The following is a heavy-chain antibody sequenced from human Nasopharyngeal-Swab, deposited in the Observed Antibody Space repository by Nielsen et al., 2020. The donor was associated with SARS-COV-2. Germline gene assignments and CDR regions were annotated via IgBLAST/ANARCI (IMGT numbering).Heavy chain of an antibody. Sequence: GGSLRLSCAASGFTFSSYGMHWVRQAPGKGLEWVAVISYDGSNKYYADSVKGRFTISRDNSKNTLYLQMNSLRAEDTAVYYCAKDRANSRITIFGVVIYDAFDIWGQGTMVTVSS. CDR3: AKDRANSRITIFGVVIYDAFDI. J-gene: IGHJ3*02. D-gene: IGHD3-3*01. V-gene: IGHV3-30*18. CDR1: GFTFSSYG. CDR2: ISYDGSNK.